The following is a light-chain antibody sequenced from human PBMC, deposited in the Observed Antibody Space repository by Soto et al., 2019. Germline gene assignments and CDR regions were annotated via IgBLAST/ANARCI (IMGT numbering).Light chain of an antibody. J-gene: IGKJ1*01. Sequence: DIKETESPSTLSGAVGDRVTFTCRSSLTISSWLAWYQQKPGKAPKRLIYKASTLKSGVPSRFSGGGSGTEFTVTISSLQSEDLATYYCEKYNSYSQAFGPGTKVDIK. CDR3: EKYNSYSQA. CDR1: LTISSW. V-gene: IGKV1-5*03. CDR2: KAS.